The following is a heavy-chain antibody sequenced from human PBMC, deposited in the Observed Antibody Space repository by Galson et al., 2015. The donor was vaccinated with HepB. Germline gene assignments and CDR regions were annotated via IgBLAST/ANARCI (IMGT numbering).Heavy chain of an antibody. CDR3: AKDGDSRALYYYYYYMDV. V-gene: IGHV3-30*18. D-gene: IGHD3-10*01. J-gene: IGHJ6*03. Sequence: SLRLSCAASGFTFSSYGMHWVRQAPGKGLGWVAVISYDGSNKYYADSVRGRFTISRDNSKNTQYLQMNSLRAEDTAVYYCAKDGDSRALYYYYYYMDVWGKGTTVSVSS. CDR2: ISYDGSNK. CDR1: GFTFSSYG.